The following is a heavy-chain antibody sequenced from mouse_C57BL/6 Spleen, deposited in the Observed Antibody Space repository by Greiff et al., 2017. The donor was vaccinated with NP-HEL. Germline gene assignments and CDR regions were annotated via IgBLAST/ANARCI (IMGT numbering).Heavy chain of an antibody. J-gene: IGHJ2*01. CDR1: GYSFTGYY. CDR3: ARWGTTVVDYFDY. Sequence: VHVKQSGPELVKPGASVKISCKASGYSFTGYYMHWVKQSHGNILDWIGYIYPYNGVSSYNQKFKGKATLTVDKSASTAYMDLRSLTSEDSAVYYCARWGTTVVDYFDYWGQGTTLTVSS. CDR2: IYPYNGVS. V-gene: IGHV1-31*01. D-gene: IGHD1-1*01.